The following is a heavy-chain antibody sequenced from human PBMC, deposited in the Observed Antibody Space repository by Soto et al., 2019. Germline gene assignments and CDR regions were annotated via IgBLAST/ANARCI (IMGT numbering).Heavy chain of an antibody. CDR3: ARDQSIASSSPFDY. Sequence: SETLSLTCTVSGDSISNYYWNWIRQAPGKGLKWIGFIYHSGNTNYNPSLKSRVTMSIDTSKSQFSLKLNSVTAADTAVYYCARDQSIASSSPFDYWGPGTLGTVSS. D-gene: IGHD6-6*01. J-gene: IGHJ4*02. CDR1: GDSISNYY. V-gene: IGHV4-59*01. CDR2: IYHSGNT.